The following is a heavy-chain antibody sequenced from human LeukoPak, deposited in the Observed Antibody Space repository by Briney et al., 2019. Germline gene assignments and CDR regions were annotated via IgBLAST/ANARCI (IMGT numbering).Heavy chain of an antibody. CDR2: INPSGGST. D-gene: IGHD3-10*01. V-gene: IGHV1-46*01. Sequence: ASVNVSCKASGYTFTSYYMHWVRQTPGQGLEWMGIINPSGGSTSYAQKFQGRVTMTRDTSTSTVYMELSSLRSEDTAVYYCARTSGSPAYYFDYWRQETLVSV. J-gene: IGHJ4*02. CDR1: GYTFTSYY. CDR3: ARTSGSPAYYFDY.